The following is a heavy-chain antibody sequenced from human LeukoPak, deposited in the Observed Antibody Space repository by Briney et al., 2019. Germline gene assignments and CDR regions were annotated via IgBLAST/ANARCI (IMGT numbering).Heavy chain of an antibody. Sequence: GGSLRLSCAASGFTFSDYSMNWVRQAPGKGLEWVASVNTVSSYIYYADSMRGRFTISRDNAKNSPFLQMNSLRAEDTAVYYCARLRRNSDRSDFFYYYDHWGQGTLVTVSS. D-gene: IGHD3-22*01. CDR1: GFTFSDYS. V-gene: IGHV3-21*01. CDR3: ARLRRNSDRSDFFYYYDH. CDR2: VNTVSSYI. J-gene: IGHJ4*02.